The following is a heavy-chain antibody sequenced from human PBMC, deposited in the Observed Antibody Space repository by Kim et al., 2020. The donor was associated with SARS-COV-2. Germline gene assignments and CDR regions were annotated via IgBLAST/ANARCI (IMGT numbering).Heavy chain of an antibody. Sequence: GGSLRLSCAASGFAFSNYAMTWVRQAPGRGLEWVSSISGSGDNTLYADSVKGRFTISRDNSNNTLYLQTNSLRADVTAVYYCAKGRGSSTTSCYNYWGPGILVTVSS. CDR3: AKGRGSSTTSCYNY. J-gene: IGHJ4*02. V-gene: IGHV3-23*01. D-gene: IGHD2-2*02. CDR1: GFAFSNYA. CDR2: ISGSGDNT.